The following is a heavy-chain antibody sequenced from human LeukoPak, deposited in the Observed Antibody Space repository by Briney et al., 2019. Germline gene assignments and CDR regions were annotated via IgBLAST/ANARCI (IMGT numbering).Heavy chain of an antibody. CDR3: ATLTDPFDH. CDR2: ISYDGSNK. Sequence: GGSLRLSCAASGFTFSSYAMHWVRQAPGKGLEWVAVISYDGSNKYYADSVKGRFTISRDNSKNTLYLQMNSLRAEDTAVYYCATLTDPFDHWGQGTLVTVSS. V-gene: IGHV3-30*04. J-gene: IGHJ4*02. CDR1: GFTFSSYA. D-gene: IGHD2-15*01.